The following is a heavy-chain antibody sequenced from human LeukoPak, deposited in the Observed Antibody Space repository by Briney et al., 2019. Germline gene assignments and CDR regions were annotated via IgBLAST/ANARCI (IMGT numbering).Heavy chain of an antibody. CDR1: GFSISSYG. Sequence: GRSLRLSCAASGFSISSYGMHWVRQAPGKGLEWVAVISYDAFDKYYADSVKGRFTIARDNSKNTLYLQMNSLRAEDAAVYYCAKGTMVRGDHWGQGTLVTVSS. CDR2: ISYDAFDK. J-gene: IGHJ4*02. D-gene: IGHD3-10*01. CDR3: AKGTMVRGDH. V-gene: IGHV3-30*18.